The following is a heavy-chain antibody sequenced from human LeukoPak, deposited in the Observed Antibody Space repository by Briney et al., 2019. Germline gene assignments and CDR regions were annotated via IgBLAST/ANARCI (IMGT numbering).Heavy chain of an antibody. J-gene: IGHJ2*01. CDR1: A. V-gene: IGHV3-23*01. Sequence: ARICVRQTPEKGLEWVSAISGSGGGTYYADSVKGRFTIPRDNSKNTLYLQMNSLRAEDTAVYYCAKEGSIMITFGGVIAHWYFDLWGRGTLVTVSS. CDR2: ISGSGGGT. CDR3: AKEGSIMITFGGVIAHWYFDL. D-gene: IGHD3-16*02.